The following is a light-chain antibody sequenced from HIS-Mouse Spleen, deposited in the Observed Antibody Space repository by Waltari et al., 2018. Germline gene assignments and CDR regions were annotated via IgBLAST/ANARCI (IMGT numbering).Light chain of an antibody. CDR1: AFPNTS. V-gene: IGLV3-10*01. Sequence: SYELTQPPSVSVSPGHTARITCSGDAFPNTSAYWYQQKSGQAPVLVIGEDRKRPSGIPERFSGSSSGTMATLTISGAQVEDEADYYCYSTDSSGNHRVFGGGTKLTVL. CDR3: YSTDSSGNHRV. CDR2: EDR. J-gene: IGLJ2*01.